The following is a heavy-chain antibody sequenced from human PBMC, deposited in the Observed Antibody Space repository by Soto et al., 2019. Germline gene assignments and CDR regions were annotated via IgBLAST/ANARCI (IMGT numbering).Heavy chain of an antibody. V-gene: IGHV3-15*05. CDR1: GFTFSNAW. J-gene: IGHJ5*02. CDR2: IRNIADGGTA. Sequence: GGSLRLSCAASGFTFSNAWMNWVRQAPGRGLEWVGRIRNIADGGTADYAAPVKGRFTISRDNSKNTLYLQMNSLKTEDTAVYYCTTFGQVATIENWFDPWGQGTVVTVSS. D-gene: IGHD5-12*01. CDR3: TTFGQVATIENWFDP.